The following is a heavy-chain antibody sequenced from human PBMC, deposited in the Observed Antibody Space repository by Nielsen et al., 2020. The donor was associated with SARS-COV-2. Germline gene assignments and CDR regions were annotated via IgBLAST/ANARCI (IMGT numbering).Heavy chain of an antibody. CDR3: AKDQGYYDFWSGYYAFDI. J-gene: IGHJ3*02. CDR1: GFTFSSYA. Sequence: GESLKISCAASGFTFSSYAMHWVRQAPGKGLEWVAVISYDGSNKYYADSVKGRFTISRDNSKNTLYLQMNSLRAEDTAVYYCAKDQGYYDFWSGYYAFDIWGQGTMVTVSS. D-gene: IGHD3-3*01. V-gene: IGHV3-30*04. CDR2: ISYDGSNK.